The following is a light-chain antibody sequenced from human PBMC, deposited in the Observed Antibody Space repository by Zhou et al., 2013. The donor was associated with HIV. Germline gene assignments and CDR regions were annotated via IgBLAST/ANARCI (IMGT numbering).Light chain of an antibody. J-gene: IGKJ4*02. CDR1: RPIGPW. Sequence: DVQLTQSPPTLSASVGDKVTITCRASRPIGPWLAWYQQKPGGAPKLLVYQASTLESGVPSRFSGRGSGADFYLSIVSLQPDDFATYYCQYYGDSSMTFGRGTRVEMK. CDR3: QYYGDSSMT. CDR2: QAS. V-gene: IGKV1-5*03.